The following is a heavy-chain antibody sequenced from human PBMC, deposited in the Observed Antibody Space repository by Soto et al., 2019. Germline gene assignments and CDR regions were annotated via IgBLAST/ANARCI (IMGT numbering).Heavy chain of an antibody. J-gene: IGHJ3*02. CDR3: ARVRDTVHDGVWDAFDI. Sequence: PSETLSLTCAVSGGSISSGGYSWSWIRQPPGKGLEWIGLIYHGGSTYYNPSLKSRVTISLDRSKNQFSLRLSSVTAADTAVYYCARVRDTVHDGVWDAFDIWGQGTMVTVSS. CDR1: GGSISSGGYS. CDR2: IYHGGST. V-gene: IGHV4-30-2*01. D-gene: IGHD2-8*02.